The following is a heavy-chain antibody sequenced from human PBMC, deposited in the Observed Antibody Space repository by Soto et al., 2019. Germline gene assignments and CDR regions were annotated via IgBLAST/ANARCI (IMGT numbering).Heavy chain of an antibody. J-gene: IGHJ4*02. CDR3: ARLALVRGVISYFDY. V-gene: IGHV5-51*01. CDR1: GYSFTSYW. CDR2: IYPGDSDT. Sequence: PGASLKISCKGSGYSFTSYWIGWVRQMPGKGLEWMGIIYPGDSDTRYSPSFQGQVTISADKSISTAYLQWSSLKASDTAMYYCARLALVRGVISYFDYWGQGTLVTVSS. D-gene: IGHD3-10*01.